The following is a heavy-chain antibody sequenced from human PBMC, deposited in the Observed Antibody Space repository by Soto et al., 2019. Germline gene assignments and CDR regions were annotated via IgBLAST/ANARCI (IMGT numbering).Heavy chain of an antibody. CDR1: GYTFTGYF. CDR3: ARGGGTILAPLP. D-gene: IGHD3-3*01. J-gene: IGHJ5*02. CDR2: INPNSGAT. V-gene: IGHV1-2*02. Sequence: GASVKISCKASGYTFTGYFIHWVRQAPGQGLEWMGYINPNSGATKYAPRFQGRVTMSSDTSNRTAYMDLSNLRSDDTAVYYCARGGGTILAPLPWGAGTLVTVSS.